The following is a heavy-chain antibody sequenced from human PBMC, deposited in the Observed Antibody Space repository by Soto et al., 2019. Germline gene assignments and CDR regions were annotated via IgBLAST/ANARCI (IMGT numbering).Heavy chain of an antibody. CDR2: ISGSGVST. V-gene: IGHV3-23*01. Sequence: EVQVLESGGGLVQRGGSLRLSCAASGFTFSNYAMSWVRQAPGKGLEWVSSISGSGVSTYYADSVKGPFTISRENXXXXXYXXXXXXXXXXXXXXXXXXXXLXXWXQXYYYGMDVWGQGTTVTVSS. CDR1: GFTFSNYA. J-gene: IGHJ6*02. CDR3: XXXXLXXWXQXYYYGMDV.